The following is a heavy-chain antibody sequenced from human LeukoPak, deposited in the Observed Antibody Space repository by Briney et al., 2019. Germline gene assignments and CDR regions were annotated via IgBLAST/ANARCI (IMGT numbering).Heavy chain of an antibody. D-gene: IGHD3-22*01. CDR3: ARDGFAQYYYDSSGYGYFDY. CDR1: GFTFSSYS. CDR2: ISSSSSYI. J-gene: IGHJ4*02. Sequence: GGSLRLSCAASGFTFSSYSMKWVRQAPGKGLEWVSSISSSSSYIYYADSLKGRFTISRDNAKNSLYLQMNSLRAEDTAVYYCARDGFAQYYYDSSGYGYFDYWGQGTLVTVSS. V-gene: IGHV3-21*01.